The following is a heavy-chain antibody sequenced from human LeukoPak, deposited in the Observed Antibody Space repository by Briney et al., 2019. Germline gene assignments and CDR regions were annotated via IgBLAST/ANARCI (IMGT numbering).Heavy chain of an antibody. J-gene: IGHJ3*02. Sequence: SETLSLTCTVSGGSMSTSRYCWGWVRQPPGKGLEWIATIYDTENTHYNPSLKSRIIVSLDMSKNQFSLKLTSVTAADTAVYYCAMDRLDAFDIWGQGTVVTVSS. CDR1: GGSMSTSRYC. D-gene: IGHD2-8*01. V-gene: IGHV4-39*07. CDR3: AMDRLDAFDI. CDR2: IYDTENT.